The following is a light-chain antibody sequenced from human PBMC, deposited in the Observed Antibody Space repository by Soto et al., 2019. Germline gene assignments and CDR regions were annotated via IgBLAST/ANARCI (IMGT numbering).Light chain of an antibody. CDR3: QQRSNWPPT. Sequence: EIVLTQSPATLSLSPGERATLSCRASQSVSSYLAWYQQKSGQAPRLLILDASNRATGIPARFSGSGSGTDFTLTIISLEPEDFAVYYCQQRSNWPPTFGGGTKVEIK. V-gene: IGKV3-11*01. CDR1: QSVSSY. J-gene: IGKJ4*01. CDR2: DAS.